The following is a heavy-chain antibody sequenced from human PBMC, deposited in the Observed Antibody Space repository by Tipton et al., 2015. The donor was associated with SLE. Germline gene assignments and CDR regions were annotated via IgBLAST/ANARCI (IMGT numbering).Heavy chain of an antibody. D-gene: IGHD6-19*01. CDR1: GFTFSSYG. CDR2: IRYDGSNK. V-gene: IGHV3-30*02. Sequence: SLRLSCAASGFTFSSYGMHWVRQAPGKGLEWVAFIRYDGSNKYYADSVKGRFTISRDNSKNTLYLQMNSLRAEDTAVYYCAKDRGYNSGRREAFDIWGQGTMVTVSS. CDR3: AKDRGYNSGRREAFDI. J-gene: IGHJ3*02.